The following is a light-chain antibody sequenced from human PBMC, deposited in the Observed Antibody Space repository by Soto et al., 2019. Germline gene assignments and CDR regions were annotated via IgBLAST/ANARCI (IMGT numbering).Light chain of an antibody. CDR3: LLSYSGDRRV. CDR1: IGAVTSGHY. V-gene: IGLV7-46*01. Sequence: QAVVTQEASLTGSPGGTVTLTCGSSIGAVTSGHYPYWFQQKPGQAPRTLFYDTNNKHSWTPARFSGSLLGGKAALTLSGAQPEDEADYYCLLSYSGDRRVFGGGTKVTVL. J-gene: IGLJ3*02. CDR2: DTN.